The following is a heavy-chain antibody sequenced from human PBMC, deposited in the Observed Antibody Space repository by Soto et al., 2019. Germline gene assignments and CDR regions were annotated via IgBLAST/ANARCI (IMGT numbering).Heavy chain of an antibody. V-gene: IGHV5-51*01. J-gene: IGHJ4*02. CDR1: GYSFATYW. Sequence: GESLKISCKGSGYSFATYWIGWVRQMPGKGLEWMGIIYPGDSDTRYSPSFQGQVTISADKSINTAYLQWSSLKASDTAMYYCATGGYCTTTSCYNFFDYWGQGSLVTVSS. CDR2: IYPGDSDT. D-gene: IGHD2-2*02. CDR3: ATGGYCTTTSCYNFFDY.